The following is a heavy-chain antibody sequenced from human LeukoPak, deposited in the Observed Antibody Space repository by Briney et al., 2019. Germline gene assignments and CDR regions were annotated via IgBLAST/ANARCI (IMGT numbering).Heavy chain of an antibody. Sequence: SETLSLTCAVYGGSFSGYYWSWLRQPPGKGLEWIGEINHSGSTNYNPSLKSRVTISVDTSKNQFSLKLSSVTAADTAVYYCASEPRRSYYYYGMNVWGQGTTVTVSS. V-gene: IGHV4-34*01. CDR2: INHSGST. J-gene: IGHJ6*02. CDR1: GGSFSGYY. CDR3: ASEPRRSYYYYGMNV. D-gene: IGHD1-14*01.